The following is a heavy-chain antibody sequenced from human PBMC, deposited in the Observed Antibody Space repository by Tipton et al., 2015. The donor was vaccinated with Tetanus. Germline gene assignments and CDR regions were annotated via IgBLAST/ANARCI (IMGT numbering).Heavy chain of an antibody. D-gene: IGHD7-27*01. CDR1: GDSVSSNSAA. CDR2: TYYRSKWYN. J-gene: IGHJ4*02. CDR3: ARVGFSLGPPTFDY. Sequence: GLVKPSQTLSLTCAISGDSVSSNSAAWNWIRQSPSRGLEWLGRTYYRSKWYNDYAVSVKSRITINPATSKNQFSLQLNSVTPEDTAVYYCARVGFSLGPPTFDYWGQGTLVTVSS. V-gene: IGHV6-1*01.